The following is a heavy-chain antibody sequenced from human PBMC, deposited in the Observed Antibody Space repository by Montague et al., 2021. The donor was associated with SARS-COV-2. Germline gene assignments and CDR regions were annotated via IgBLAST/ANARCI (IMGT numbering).Heavy chain of an antibody. J-gene: IGHJ4*02. D-gene: IGHD3-22*01. CDR3: ARGVSSVNMILVVVVFACYFDD. CDR1: GESFSDYY. CDR2: VNHSGKT. V-gene: IGHV4-34*01. Sequence: SETLSLTCAVYGESFSDYYWSWIRQSPGKGLEWIGEVNHSGKTNSNPSLKSRVTISADTSKNQFSLKLNSVTTADTAVYFCARGVSSVNMILVVVVFACYFDDWGQGTLVTVSS.